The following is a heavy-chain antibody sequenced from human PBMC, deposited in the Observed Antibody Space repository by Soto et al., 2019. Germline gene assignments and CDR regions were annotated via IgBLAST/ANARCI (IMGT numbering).Heavy chain of an antibody. Sequence: QVQLVQSGAAVKKPGSSVKGSCKASGYTFTSYAISWVRQAPGQGLEWMGWISAYNGNTNYAQKLQGRVTMTTDTSTSTAYMELRNLRSDDTAVYYCARDCAAAGPFDYWGQVPLVTVSS. D-gene: IGHD6-13*01. CDR3: ARDCAAAGPFDY. CDR1: GYTFTSYA. J-gene: IGHJ4*02. V-gene: IGHV1-18*01. CDR2: ISAYNGNT.